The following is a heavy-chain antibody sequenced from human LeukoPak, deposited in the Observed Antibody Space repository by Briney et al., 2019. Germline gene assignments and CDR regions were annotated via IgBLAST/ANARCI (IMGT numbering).Heavy chain of an antibody. CDR2: MNPNSGNT. J-gene: IGHJ3*02. D-gene: IGHD3-3*01. V-gene: IGHV1-8*01. CDR3: ASNDFWSGYYRRNAFDI. Sequence: GASVKVSCKASGYTFTSYDINWVRQATGQGLEWRGWMNPNSGNTGYAQKFQGRVTMTRNTSISTAYMELSSLRSEDTAVYYCASNDFWSGYYRRNAFDIWGQGTMVTVSS. CDR1: GYTFTSYD.